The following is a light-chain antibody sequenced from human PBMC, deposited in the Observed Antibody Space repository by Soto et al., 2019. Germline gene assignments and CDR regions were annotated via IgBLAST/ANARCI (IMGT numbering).Light chain of an antibody. CDR2: GAS. Sequence: EIVMTQSPATLSVSPGERATLSCRASQSVSSNLAWYQQKPGQAPRLLIYGASTRASGVPARFSGIGSGTEFTLTISSLQSEDFAVSYCQHYNNWPPWTFGQGTKV. V-gene: IGKV3-15*01. CDR3: QHYNNWPPWT. CDR1: QSVSSN. J-gene: IGKJ1*01.